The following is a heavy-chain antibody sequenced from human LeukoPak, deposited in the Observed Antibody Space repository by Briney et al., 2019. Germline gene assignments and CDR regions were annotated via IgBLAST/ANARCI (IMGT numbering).Heavy chain of an antibody. V-gene: IGHV4-34*01. Sequence: PSETLSLTYSVSGGSISSGDHYWTWIRQPPGKGLEWIGEINHSGSTNYNPSLKSRVTISVDTSKNQFSLKLSSVTAADTAVYYCARGDCGGDCSLGYYYYGMDVWGQGTTVTVSS. J-gene: IGHJ6*02. D-gene: IGHD2-21*02. CDR2: INHSGST. CDR1: GGSISSGDHY. CDR3: ARGDCGGDCSLGYYYYGMDV.